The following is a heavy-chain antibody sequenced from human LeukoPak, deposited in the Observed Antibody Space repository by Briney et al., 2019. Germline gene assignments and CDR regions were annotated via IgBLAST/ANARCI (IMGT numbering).Heavy chain of an antibody. CDR3: ARDRGIGQQLIDP. J-gene: IGHJ5*02. CDR2: ISSSSSYI. D-gene: IGHD6-13*01. Sequence: GGSLRLSCAASGFTFSSYSMHWVRQAPGKGLEWVSSISSSSSYIYYADSVKGRFTISRDNAKNSLYLQMNSLRSEDTAVYYCARDRGIGQQLIDPWGQGTLVTVSS. CDR1: GFTFSSYS. V-gene: IGHV3-21*01.